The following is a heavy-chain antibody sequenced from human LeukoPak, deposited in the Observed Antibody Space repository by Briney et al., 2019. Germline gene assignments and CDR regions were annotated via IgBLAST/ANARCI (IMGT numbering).Heavy chain of an antibody. CDR2: INYIGST. J-gene: IGHJ5*02. V-gene: IGHV4-59*01. Sequence: KTSETLSLTCTVSGDSITTYYWSWIRQPPGKGLEWIGYINYIGSTNYNPSLKNRVSISADISKTQFTLRLRSVTAADTAAYFCARGVTAAASSWGQGTLVTVSS. D-gene: IGHD6-13*01. CDR1: GDSITTYY. CDR3: ARGVTAAASS.